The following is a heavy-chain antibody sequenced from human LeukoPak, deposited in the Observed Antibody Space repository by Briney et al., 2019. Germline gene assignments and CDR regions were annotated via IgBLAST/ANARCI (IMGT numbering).Heavy chain of an antibody. CDR3: ARGQAALWFGEL. CDR1: GGSISSYY. D-gene: IGHD3-10*01. CDR2: ISYSGST. Sequence: SETLSLTCAVSGGSISSYYWGWIRQPPGKGLEWIGHISYSGSTNYNPSLKSRVTISLDTSKNQLSLKLSSVTTADTAVYYCARGQAALWFGELWGQGTLVTVSS. J-gene: IGHJ4*02. V-gene: IGHV4-59*01.